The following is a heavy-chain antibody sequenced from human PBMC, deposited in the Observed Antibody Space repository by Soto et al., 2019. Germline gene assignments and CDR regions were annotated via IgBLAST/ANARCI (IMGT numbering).Heavy chain of an antibody. CDR3: ARSTRGYSYGYPYYFDY. D-gene: IGHD5-18*01. Sequence: GGSLRLSCAASGFTFISYAMSWVRQAPGKGLEWVSAISGSGGSTYYADSVKGRFTISRDNSKNTLYLQMNSLRAEDTAVYYCARSTRGYSYGYPYYFDYWGQGT. CDR2: ISGSGGST. V-gene: IGHV3-23*01. J-gene: IGHJ4*02. CDR1: GFTFISYA.